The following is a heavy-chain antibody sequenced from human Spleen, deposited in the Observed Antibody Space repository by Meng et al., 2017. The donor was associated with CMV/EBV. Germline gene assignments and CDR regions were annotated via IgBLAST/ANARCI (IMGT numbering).Heavy chain of an antibody. J-gene: IGHJ5*02. CDR3: ARGREFGWFDP. V-gene: IGHV1-8*01. CDR1: GYSLISFE. CDR2: MHPHSGKT. D-gene: IGHD3-16*01. Sequence: CRAYGYSLISFEVDGVRKATGQGLEGVGGMHPHSGKTGYAQRFQGRVGLTTNSSISTAYLELSSLTSEDTGVYFCARGREFGWFDPWGQGTLVTVSS.